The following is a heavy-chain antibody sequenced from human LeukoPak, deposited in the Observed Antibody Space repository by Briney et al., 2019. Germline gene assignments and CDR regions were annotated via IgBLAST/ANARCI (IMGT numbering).Heavy chain of an antibody. Sequence: PGRSLRLSCAASGFTFDDYAMHWVRQAPGKGLEWVSGISWNSGSIGYADSVKGRFTISRDSAKNSLYLQMNSLRAEDTALYYCAKAVGATSAAFDIWGQGTMVTVSS. D-gene: IGHD1-26*01. V-gene: IGHV3-9*01. CDR2: ISWNSGSI. CDR1: GFTFDDYA. J-gene: IGHJ3*02. CDR3: AKAVGATSAAFDI.